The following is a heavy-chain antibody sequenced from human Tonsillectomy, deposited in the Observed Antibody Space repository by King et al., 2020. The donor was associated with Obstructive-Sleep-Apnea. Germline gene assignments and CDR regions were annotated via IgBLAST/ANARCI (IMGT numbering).Heavy chain of an antibody. D-gene: IGHD6-13*01. CDR1: GYSFTTFD. Sequence: QVQLVESGAEVKKPGASVKVSCKAAGYSFTTFDSNWVRQTTGQGLEWMGCVTPHSGYTGDAQKFQGRFTVTRDTSINTAYLELSSLGSEDTAVYICVWNRMVGDWEAVAGSRFWFDAWGQGTLVTVSS. V-gene: IGHV1-8*01. J-gene: IGHJ5*02. CDR3: VWNRMVGDWEAVAGSRFWFDA. CDR2: VTPHSGYT.